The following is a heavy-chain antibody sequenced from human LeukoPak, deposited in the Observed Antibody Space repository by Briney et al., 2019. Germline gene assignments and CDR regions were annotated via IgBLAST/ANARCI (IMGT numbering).Heavy chain of an antibody. Sequence: ASVKVSCKASGYTFTGYYMHWVRQAPGQGLEWMGWINPNSDGTNYAQKFRGRVTMTRDTSISTAYMELSRLRSDDTAVYYCAGYCSGGSCYGDYYYYYGMDVWGQGTTVTVSS. J-gene: IGHJ6*02. D-gene: IGHD2-15*01. CDR3: AGYCSGGSCYGDYYYYYGMDV. V-gene: IGHV1-2*02. CDR1: GYTFTGYY. CDR2: INPNSDGT.